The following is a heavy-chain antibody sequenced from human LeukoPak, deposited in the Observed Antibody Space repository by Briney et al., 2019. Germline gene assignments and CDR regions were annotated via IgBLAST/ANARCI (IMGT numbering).Heavy chain of an antibody. J-gene: IGHJ4*02. CDR2: IIPIFGTA. Sequence: SVKVSCKASGGTFSSYAISWVRQAPGQGLEWMGGIIPIFGTANYAQKFQGRVTITTDESTSTAYMELSSLRSEDTAVNYCPRASSGSYDSFDYWGQGNLVTVSS. V-gene: IGHV1-69*05. D-gene: IGHD1-26*01. CDR1: GGTFSSYA. CDR3: PRASSGSYDSFDY.